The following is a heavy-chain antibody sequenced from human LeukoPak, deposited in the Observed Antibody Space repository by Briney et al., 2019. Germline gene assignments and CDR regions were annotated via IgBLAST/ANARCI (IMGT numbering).Heavy chain of an antibody. CDR3: AKGREDCSSTSCYESDY. CDR1: GFTFSSYA. J-gene: IGHJ4*02. CDR2: IRGSGGST. V-gene: IGHV3-23*01. Sequence: PGGSLRLSCAASGFTFSSYAMSWVRQAPGKGLEWVSAIRGSGGSTYYADSVKGRFTISRDNSKNTLYLQMNSLRAEDTAVYYCAKGREDCSSTSCYESDYWGQGTLVTVSS. D-gene: IGHD2-2*01.